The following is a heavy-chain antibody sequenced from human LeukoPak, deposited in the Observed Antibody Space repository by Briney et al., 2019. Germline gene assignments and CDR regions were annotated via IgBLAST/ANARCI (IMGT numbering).Heavy chain of an antibody. CDR3: ARDGSYYYDSSGYRLDY. Sequence: GGSLRLSCAASGFTFSSNAMNWVRQAPGKGLEWVSGITGSGDSTYYADSVKGRFTISRDNSKNTLYLQMNSLRAEDTAVYYCARDGSYYYDSSGYRLDYWGQGTLVTVSS. CDR2: ITGSGDST. CDR1: GFTFSSNA. J-gene: IGHJ4*02. V-gene: IGHV3-23*01. D-gene: IGHD3-22*01.